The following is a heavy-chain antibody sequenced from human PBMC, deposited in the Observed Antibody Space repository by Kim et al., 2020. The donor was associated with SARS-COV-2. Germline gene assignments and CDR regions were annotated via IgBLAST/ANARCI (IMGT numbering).Heavy chain of an antibody. D-gene: IGHD4-17*01. V-gene: IGHV4-34*01. CDR1: GGSFSGYY. CDR2: INHSGST. Sequence: SETLSLTCAVYGGSFSGYYWSWIRQPPGKGLEWIGEINHSGSTNYNPSLKSRVTISVDTSKNQFSLKLSSVTAADTAVYYCARGVVGSDYGDYDYYYGMDVWGQGTTVTVSS. CDR3: ARGVVGSDYGDYDYYYGMDV. J-gene: IGHJ6*02.